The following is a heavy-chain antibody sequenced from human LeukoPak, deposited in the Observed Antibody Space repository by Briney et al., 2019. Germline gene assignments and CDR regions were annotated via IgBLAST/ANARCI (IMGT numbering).Heavy chain of an antibody. CDR3: AKDQAAYGDYDFDY. D-gene: IGHD4-17*01. CDR2: ISSDGGNK. Sequence: PGGSRRLSCAASGFTSSTFGMNWVRQAPGKGLEWVAVISSDGGNKHYAGSVKGRFTISRDNSKNTLSLQMNSLRAEDTAVYYFAKDQAAYGDYDFDYWGQGTLVTVSP. V-gene: IGHV3-30*18. J-gene: IGHJ4*02. CDR1: GFTSSTFG.